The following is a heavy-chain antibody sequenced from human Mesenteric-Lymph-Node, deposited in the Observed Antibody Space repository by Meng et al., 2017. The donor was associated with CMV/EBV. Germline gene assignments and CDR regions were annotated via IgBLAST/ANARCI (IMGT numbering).Heavy chain of an antibody. CDR2: ISSSSSYI. CDR1: GFKFRSYW. J-gene: IGHJ5*02. Sequence: GESLKISCGASGFKFRSYWMSWVRQAPGKGLEWVSSISSSSSYIYYADSVKGRFTISRDNAKNSLYLQMNSLRAEDTAVYYCAKADYSNYFYWFDPWGQGTLVTVSS. CDR3: AKADYSNYFYWFDP. D-gene: IGHD4-11*01. V-gene: IGHV3-21*01.